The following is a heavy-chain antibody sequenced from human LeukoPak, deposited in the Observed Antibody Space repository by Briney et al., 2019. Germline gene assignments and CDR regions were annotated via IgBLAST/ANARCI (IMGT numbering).Heavy chain of an antibody. D-gene: IGHD3-22*01. Sequence: PSETLSLTCTVPGGSISTSYWSWIRQPAGKGLEWIGRIYTSGSTNYNPSLKSRVTMSVDTSKNHFSLKLSSVTAADTDIYYCARVAKYYYDRTGAFDIWGQGTMVTVSS. V-gene: IGHV4-4*07. CDR2: IYTSGST. J-gene: IGHJ3*02. CDR3: ARVAKYYYDRTGAFDI. CDR1: GGSISTSY.